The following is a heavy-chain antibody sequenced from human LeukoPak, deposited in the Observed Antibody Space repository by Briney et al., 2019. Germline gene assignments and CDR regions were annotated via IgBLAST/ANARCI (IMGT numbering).Heavy chain of an antibody. J-gene: IGHJ6*03. CDR3: ARDVTVRFLEWFNYMDV. V-gene: IGHV1-2*02. CDR2: INPNSGGT. D-gene: IGHD3-3*01. CDR1: VYTFTGYY. Sequence: GASVKVSRKASVYTFTGYYMHWVRQAPGQGLEWMGWINPNSGGTNYAQKFQGRVTMTRDTSISTAYMELSRLRSDDTAVYYCARDVTVRFLEWFNYMDVWGKGTTVTVSS.